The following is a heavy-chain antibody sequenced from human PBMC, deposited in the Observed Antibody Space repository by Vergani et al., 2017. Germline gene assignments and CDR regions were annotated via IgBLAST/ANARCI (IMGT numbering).Heavy chain of an antibody. CDR2: IYTSGST. V-gene: IGHV4-61*02. Sequence: QVQLQESGPGLVKPSQTLSLTCTVSGGSISSGSYYWSWIRQPAGKGLEWIGRIYTSGSTNYNPSLKSRVTISVDTSKNQFSLKLSSVTAADTAVYYCAGEVATTAGGWFDPWGQGTLVTVSS. D-gene: IGHD5-12*01. J-gene: IGHJ5*02. CDR3: AGEVATTAGGWFDP. CDR1: GGSISSGSYY.